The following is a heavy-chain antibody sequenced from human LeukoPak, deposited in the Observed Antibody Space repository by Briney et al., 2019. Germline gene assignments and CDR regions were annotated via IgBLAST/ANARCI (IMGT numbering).Heavy chain of an antibody. Sequence: SQTLSLTCSVSGASININNYYWSWIRQPPGKGLEWAGYIYYSGSIKYNPSLKSRVTISVDTSKNQFSLKLSSVTAADTAVYYCAGVRVGATHFDFWGQGTLVTVSS. CDR1: GASININNYY. CDR2: IYYSGSI. V-gene: IGHV4-61*05. CDR3: AGVRVGATHFDF. J-gene: IGHJ4*02. D-gene: IGHD1-26*01.